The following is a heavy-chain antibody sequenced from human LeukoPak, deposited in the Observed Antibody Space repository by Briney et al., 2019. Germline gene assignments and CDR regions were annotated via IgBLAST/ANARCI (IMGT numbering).Heavy chain of an antibody. V-gene: IGHV1-69*13. Sequence: ASVKVSCKASGYTFTGYYMHWVRQAPGQGLEWMGGIIPMFDSATYAQKFQGRVTIIADESRTTAYMELSSLRSEDTAVYYCARTTLSSAYYYYYMDVWGKGTTVTISS. CDR1: GYTFTGYY. D-gene: IGHD1-1*01. J-gene: IGHJ6*03. CDR2: IIPMFDSA. CDR3: ARTTLSSAYYYYYMDV.